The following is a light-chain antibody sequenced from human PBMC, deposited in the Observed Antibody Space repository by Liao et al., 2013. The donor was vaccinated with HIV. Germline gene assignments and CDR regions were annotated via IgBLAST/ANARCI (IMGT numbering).Light chain of an antibody. Sequence: YDLTQPPSVSVSPGQTASITCSGGTLGDKYISWYQQRPGQSPVLVIYEDTKRPSGIPERFSGSNSGNTATLTISETQPLDEADYFCQAWDSSTGDVLFGGGTKLTVL. CDR2: EDT. CDR3: QAWDSSTGDVL. V-gene: IGLV3-1*01. CDR1: TLGDKY. J-gene: IGLJ2*01.